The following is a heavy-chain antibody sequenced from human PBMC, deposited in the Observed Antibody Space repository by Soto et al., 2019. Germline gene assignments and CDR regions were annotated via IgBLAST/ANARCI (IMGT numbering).Heavy chain of an antibody. J-gene: IGHJ5*02. Sequence: QLQLVQSGAEVRKPGASVKISCEASGYTFTNYGIGWVRQAPGEGLEWMGWISADNGDTNYAQKFQGRVTMTTDTSTSTAYMELRSLRSDDTAVYYCAKTPVLLLFGAWLDPWGQGTLVTVSS. D-gene: IGHD3-16*01. V-gene: IGHV1-18*01. CDR2: ISADNGDT. CDR3: AKTPVLLLFGAWLDP. CDR1: GYTFTNYG.